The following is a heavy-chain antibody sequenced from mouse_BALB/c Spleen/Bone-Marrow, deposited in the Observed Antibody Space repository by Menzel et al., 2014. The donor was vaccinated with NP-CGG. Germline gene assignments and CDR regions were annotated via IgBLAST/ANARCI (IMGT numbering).Heavy chain of an antibody. J-gene: IGHJ3*01. CDR3: ARGYYGSSYLFAY. Sequence: VQLQQSGPELVRPGVSVKISCKGSGYTFTDYAMHWVKQSHAESLEWIGVISTYSGNTNYNQKFKGKATMTVDKSSSTAYMELARLTSEDSAIYYCARGYYGSSYLFAYWGQGTLVTVSA. D-gene: IGHD1-1*01. V-gene: IGHV1-67*01. CDR2: ISTYSGNT. CDR1: GYTFTDYA.